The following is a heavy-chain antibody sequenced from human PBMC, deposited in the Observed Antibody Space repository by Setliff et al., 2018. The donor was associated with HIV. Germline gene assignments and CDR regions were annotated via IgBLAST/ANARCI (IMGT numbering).Heavy chain of an antibody. V-gene: IGHV4-61*09. CDR1: GGSISSGSYY. Sequence: SETLSLTCTVSGGSISSGSYYWSWIRQPAGKGLEWIGHIYTSGSTNYNPSLKSRLTISVDRSKNQFSLKLRSVTAADTAVFYCARELGHYYYYMDVWGKGTTVTVSS. J-gene: IGHJ6*03. D-gene: IGHD7-27*01. CDR3: ARELGHYYYYMDV. CDR2: IYTSGST.